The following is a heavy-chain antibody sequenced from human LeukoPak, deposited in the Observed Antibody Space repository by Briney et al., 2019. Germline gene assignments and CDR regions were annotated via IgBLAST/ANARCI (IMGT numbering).Heavy chain of an antibody. CDR2: IFNRGRT. J-gene: IGHJ4*02. Sequence: PSETLSLTCAVYGQSLSGYCCNWIRQPPGKGLEWIGEIFNRGRTNYNPSLKSRVTISVDTSKNQISLKLNSVTAADAAVYYCAFGGAYSFDYWGQGTLVAVSS. CDR3: AFGGAYSFDY. CDR1: GQSLSGYC. V-gene: IGHV4-34*12. D-gene: IGHD2-15*01.